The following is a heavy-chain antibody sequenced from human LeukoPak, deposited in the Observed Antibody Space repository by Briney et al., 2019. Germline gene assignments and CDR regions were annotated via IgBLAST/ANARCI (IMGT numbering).Heavy chain of an antibody. V-gene: IGHV6-1*01. CDR3: VRGQWNSIYYFDS. J-gene: IGHJ4*02. D-gene: IGHD6-19*01. CDR1: GDSASRNNAG. Sequence: SQTLSLTCAISGDSASRNNAGWNWIRQSPSRGLEWLGRTYYRSKFYNDYAVSVQSRITIDPDTSRNQFSLQLNSVTPEDTAIYYCVRGQWNSIYYFDSWGQGTLVTVSS. CDR2: TYYRSKFYN.